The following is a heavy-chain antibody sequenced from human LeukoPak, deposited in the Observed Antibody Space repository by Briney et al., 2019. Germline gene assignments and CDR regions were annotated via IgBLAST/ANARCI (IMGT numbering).Heavy chain of an antibody. V-gene: IGHV1-8*01. Sequence: EASVKVSCKASGYTFTSYDINWVRQATGQGLGWMGWMNPNSGNTGYAQKFQGRVTMTRDTSISTAYMELSSLTSEDTAVYYCARLGIYDGNSYGSFWGQGTLVTVSS. CDR2: MNPNSGNT. CDR3: ARLGIYDGNSYGSF. J-gene: IGHJ4*02. D-gene: IGHD5-18*01. CDR1: GYTFTSYD.